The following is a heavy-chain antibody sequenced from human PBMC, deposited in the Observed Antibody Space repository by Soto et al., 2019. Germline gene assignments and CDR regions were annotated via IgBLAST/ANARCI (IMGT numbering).Heavy chain of an antibody. V-gene: IGHV3-7*01. Sequence: PGGSLRLSCAASGFTFSSYWMSWVRQAPGKGLEWVANIKQDGSEKYYVDSVKGRFTISRDNAKNSLYLQMNSLRAEDTAVYYCARDLNSLWFGELLPFDYWGQGTLVTVSS. CDR1: GFTFSSYW. CDR2: IKQDGSEK. J-gene: IGHJ4*02. D-gene: IGHD3-10*01. CDR3: ARDLNSLWFGELLPFDY.